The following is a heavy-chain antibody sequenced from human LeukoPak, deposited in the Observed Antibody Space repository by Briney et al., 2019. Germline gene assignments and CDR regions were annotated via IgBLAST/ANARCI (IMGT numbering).Heavy chain of an antibody. Sequence: GGSLRLSCAASGFTFDDYGMTWVRQAPGKGLEWVSGINWNGGRIDYAEFVKGRFTISRDNTKNSLYLQMNSLRVEDTAFYYCARRFGELEPAFDTWGQGTMVTVSS. CDR1: GFTFDDYG. D-gene: IGHD3-10*01. CDR2: INWNGGRI. J-gene: IGHJ3*02. CDR3: ARRFGELEPAFDT. V-gene: IGHV3-20*04.